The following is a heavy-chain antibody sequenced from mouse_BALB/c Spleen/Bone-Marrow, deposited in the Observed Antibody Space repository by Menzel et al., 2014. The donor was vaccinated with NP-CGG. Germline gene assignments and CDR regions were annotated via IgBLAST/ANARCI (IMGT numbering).Heavy chain of an antibody. Sequence: DVKLVESGGGLVQPGGSLKLSCAASGFDLSRFWMTWVRQAPGKGLEWIGEINPDSITINYTPSLKNKFIISRDNAKNTLYLQMGKVRSEDTALYYCGRLHCYGDVAYWGQGTSVTVSS. CDR1: GFDLSRFW. CDR2: INPDSITI. V-gene: IGHV4-1*02. D-gene: IGHD1-2*01. J-gene: IGHJ4*01. CDR3: GRLHCYGDVAY.